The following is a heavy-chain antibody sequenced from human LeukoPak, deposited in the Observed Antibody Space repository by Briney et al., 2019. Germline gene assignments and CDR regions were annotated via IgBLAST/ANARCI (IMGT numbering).Heavy chain of an antibody. CDR2: INSDGSEG. J-gene: IGHJ3*01. Sequence: GGSLRLSCEVSGFTFSGFWMSWSRQAPGKGLEWVASINSDGSEGYYADVVKGRFTISRGNAKNSLYLQINSLRAEDTAVYYCARSSYSSSSSVWGQGTMVTVSS. CDR1: GFTFSGFW. CDR3: ARSSYSSSSSV. V-gene: IGHV3-7*03. D-gene: IGHD6-6*01.